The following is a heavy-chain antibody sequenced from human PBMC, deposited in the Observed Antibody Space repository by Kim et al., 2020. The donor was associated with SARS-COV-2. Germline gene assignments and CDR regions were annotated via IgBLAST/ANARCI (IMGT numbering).Heavy chain of an antibody. CDR2: ITNDATGT. D-gene: IGHD2-2*01. V-gene: IGHV3-74*01. CDR1: GFTFSNFW. J-gene: IGHJ6*02. Sequence: GGSLRLSCAASGFTFSNFWMHWVRQAPGKGLVWVSHITNDATGTNYADSVKGRFTISRDKAKNTLNLQMNSLRVEDTAVYYCARGGVVGAMDVWGQGTTVTVSS. CDR3: ARGGVVGAMDV.